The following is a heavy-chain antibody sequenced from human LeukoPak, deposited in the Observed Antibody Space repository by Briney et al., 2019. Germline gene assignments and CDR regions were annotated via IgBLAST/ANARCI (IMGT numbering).Heavy chain of an antibody. CDR2: ISSSSGSTI. Sequence: GGSLRLSCAASGFTFSSYEMNWVRQAPGKGLEWVSYISSSSGSTIYYADSVKGRFTISRDNAKNSLYLQMNSLRAEDTAVYYCARVSPNTVTTLQYFDYWGQGTLVTVSS. CDR3: ARVSPNTVTTLQYFDY. J-gene: IGHJ4*02. D-gene: IGHD4-17*01. V-gene: IGHV3-48*03. CDR1: GFTFSSYE.